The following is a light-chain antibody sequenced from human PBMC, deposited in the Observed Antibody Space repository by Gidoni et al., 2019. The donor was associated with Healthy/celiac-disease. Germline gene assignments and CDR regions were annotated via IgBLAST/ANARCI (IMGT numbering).Light chain of an antibody. Sequence: DIQMTQSPSTLSASVGDRVTIPCRASQSISSWLAWYQQKPGKAPKLLIYDASSLESGVPSRFSGSGYGTEFTLTISSLQPDDFATYYCQQYNSPSVTFGGGTKVEIK. V-gene: IGKV1-5*01. CDR1: QSISSW. CDR2: DAS. CDR3: QQYNSPSVT. J-gene: IGKJ4*01.